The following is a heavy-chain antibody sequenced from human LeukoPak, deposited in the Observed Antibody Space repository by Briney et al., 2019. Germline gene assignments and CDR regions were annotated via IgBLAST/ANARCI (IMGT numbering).Heavy chain of an antibody. CDR3: ARLHQDYVWGSYRYTGAFDI. Sequence: ASVKVSCKASGYTFTDYYMHWVRQAPGQGLEWMGRINPNSGGTNYAQKFQGRVTMTRDTSLSTAYMELSRLRSDDTALYYCARLHQDYVWGSYRYTGAFDIWGQETMVTVSS. CDR1: GYTFTDYY. CDR2: INPNSGGT. D-gene: IGHD3-16*02. V-gene: IGHV1-2*02. J-gene: IGHJ3*02.